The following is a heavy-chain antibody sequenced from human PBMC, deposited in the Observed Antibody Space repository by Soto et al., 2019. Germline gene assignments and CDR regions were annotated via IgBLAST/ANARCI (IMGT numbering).Heavy chain of an antibody. CDR3: ARDGGGNGDY. CDR2: IWYDGSNK. V-gene: IGHV3-33*01. Sequence: QVQLVESGGGVVQPGRSLRLSCAASGFTFSSYGMHWVRQAPGKGLEWVAVIWYDGSNKYYADSVKGRFTISRDNSKNTLYLQRNSLRAEDTAVYYWARDGGGNGDYWGKGTLVTVSS. CDR1: GFTFSSYG. J-gene: IGHJ4*02. D-gene: IGHD2-15*01.